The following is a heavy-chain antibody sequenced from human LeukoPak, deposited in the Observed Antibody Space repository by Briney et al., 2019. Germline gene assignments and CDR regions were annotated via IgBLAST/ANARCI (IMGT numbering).Heavy chain of an antibody. J-gene: IGHJ4*02. D-gene: IGHD6-13*01. CDR2: IYYSGST. Sequence: SETLSLTCTVSGGSISSGDYYWSWIRQPPGKGLEWIGYIYYSGSTYYNPSLKSRVTISVDTSKNQFSLQLNSVTPEDTAVYYCARGSSSFDYWGQGTLVTVSS. V-gene: IGHV4-30-4*01. CDR3: ARGSSSFDY. CDR1: GGSISSGDYY.